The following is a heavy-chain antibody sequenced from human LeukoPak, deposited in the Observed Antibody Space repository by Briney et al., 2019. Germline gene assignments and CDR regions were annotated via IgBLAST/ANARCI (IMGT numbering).Heavy chain of an antibody. CDR2: IKQDGSEK. V-gene: IGHV3-7*01. J-gene: IGHJ4*02. CDR1: GFTFSSYW. CDR3: ARDGIPRLAYCGGDCYERGYFDY. D-gene: IGHD2-21*01. Sequence: PGGSLRLSCAAPGFTFSSYWMSWVRQAPGKGLEWVANIKQDGSEKYYVDSVKGRFTISRDNAKNSLYLQMNSLRAEDTAVYYCARDGIPRLAYCGGDCYERGYFDYWGQGTLVTVSS.